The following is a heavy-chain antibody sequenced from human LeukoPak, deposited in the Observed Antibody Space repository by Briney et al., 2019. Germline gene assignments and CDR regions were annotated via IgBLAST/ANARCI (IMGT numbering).Heavy chain of an antibody. Sequence: PGRSLRLSCAASGFTFSGYAMHWVRQAPGKGLEWVAVISYDGSKRHYADSVKGRVTISRDNSKNTLFLQMNSLRAEDTAVHYCARDSGSYLSRKTYYYYVMDVWGQGTTVTVSS. CDR2: ISYDGSKR. J-gene: IGHJ6*02. V-gene: IGHV3-30-3*01. CDR1: GFTFSGYA. D-gene: IGHD1-26*01. CDR3: ARDSGSYLSRKTYYYYVMDV.